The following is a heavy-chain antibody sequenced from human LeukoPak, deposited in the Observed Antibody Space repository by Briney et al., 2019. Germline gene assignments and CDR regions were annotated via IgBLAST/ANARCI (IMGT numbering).Heavy chain of an antibody. CDR3: ARRGGLGYGDLDY. J-gene: IGHJ4*02. CDR2: ISGDGSGI. V-gene: IGHV3-74*01. Sequence: GGSLRLSCAASGFTFSSYWMHWVRQAPRKGLVWVSRISGDGSGITFADSVKGRFSISRDNAKNTLYLQMNGLRAEDTAIYYCARRGGLGYGDLDYWGKGTLVTVSS. D-gene: IGHD4-17*01. CDR1: GFTFSSYW.